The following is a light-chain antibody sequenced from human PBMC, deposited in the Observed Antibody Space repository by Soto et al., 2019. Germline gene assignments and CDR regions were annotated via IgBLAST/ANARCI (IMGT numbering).Light chain of an antibody. J-gene: IGKJ1*01. V-gene: IGKV1-5*03. CDR1: QSISSW. CDR3: QQYNSHWT. Sequence: DIQMTQSPSTLSASVGDRVTITCRASQSISSWLAWYQQKPGKAPKLLIYKASSSESGVPSRFSGSGSGTEFTLTISSLQPHDFATYYCQQYNSHWTFGQGTKVEIK. CDR2: KAS.